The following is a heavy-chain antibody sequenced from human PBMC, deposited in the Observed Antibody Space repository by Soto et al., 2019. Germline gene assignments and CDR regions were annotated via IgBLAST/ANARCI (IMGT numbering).Heavy chain of an antibody. D-gene: IGHD2-15*01. V-gene: IGHV1-69*12. CDR1: GGTFNTYA. Sequence: QVQLVQSGAEVKKPGSSVKVSCKASGGTFNTYALSWLRQAPGQGIEWMGGIIPIFGTAKYAQKFQGRITITADESTSTVYMDVSSLKSDDTALYYCARKSLHTDVEVTPATWCAFDVWGQGTMVTVSS. CDR2: IIPIFGTA. CDR3: ARKSLHTDVEVTPATWCAFDV. J-gene: IGHJ3*01.